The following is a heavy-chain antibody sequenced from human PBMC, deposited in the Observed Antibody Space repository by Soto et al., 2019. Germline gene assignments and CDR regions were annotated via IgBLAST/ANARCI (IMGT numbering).Heavy chain of an antibody. V-gene: IGHV4-59*12. CDR3: ARDPFPYYGEPLDS. J-gene: IGHJ4*02. D-gene: IGHD4-17*01. CDR2: LYYGRSA. Sequence: SETLSLTCAVSGDSISSYYCMWIRQPPGKGLESIGYLYYGRSANYNPSLKSRVTLSVDTSKNQCSLTLSSVTAADTAVYYCARDPFPYYGEPLDSWGQGTLVTVSS. CDR1: GDSISSYY.